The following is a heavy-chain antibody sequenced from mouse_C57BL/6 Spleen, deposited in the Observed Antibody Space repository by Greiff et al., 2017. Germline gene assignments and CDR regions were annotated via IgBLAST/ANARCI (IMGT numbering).Heavy chain of an antibody. J-gene: IGHJ2*01. CDR2: IYPGDGDT. CDR3: ARCDYGNYYFDY. CDR1: GYAFSSYW. V-gene: IGHV1-80*01. D-gene: IGHD2-1*01. Sequence: VQLQQSGAELVKPGASVKISCKASGYAFSSYWMNWVKQRPGKGLEWIGQIYPGDGDTNYNGKFKGKATLTADKSSSTAYMQLSSLTSEDSAVYFCARCDYGNYYFDYWGQGTTLTVSS.